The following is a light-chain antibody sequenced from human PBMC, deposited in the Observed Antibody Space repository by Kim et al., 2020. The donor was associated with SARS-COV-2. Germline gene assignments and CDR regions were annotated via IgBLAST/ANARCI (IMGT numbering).Light chain of an antibody. CDR2: GAS. Sequence: EIVMTQSPATLSVSPGERATLSCRASQSVSSNLAWYQQKPGQAPRLLIYGASIRATGIPARFSGSGSGTEFTLTISILQSEDFAVYYCQQYNNWSLTFGGGTKVDIK. J-gene: IGKJ4*01. CDR1: QSVSSN. CDR3: QQYNNWSLT. V-gene: IGKV3D-15*03.